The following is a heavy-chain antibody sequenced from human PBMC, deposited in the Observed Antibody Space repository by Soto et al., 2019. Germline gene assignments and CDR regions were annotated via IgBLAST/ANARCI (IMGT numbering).Heavy chain of an antibody. V-gene: IGHV3-30-3*01. CDR3: GKDGYLDTYYFDY. D-gene: IGHD3-9*01. Sequence: QVQLVESGGGVVQPGRSLRLSCAASGFTFSSYAMHWVRQAPGKGLEWVAVISYDGISKHYADSVKGRFSISRDDSENTLYVQMNSLRAEDTAVYYCGKDGYLDTYYFDYWGQGTLVTVSS. CDR2: ISYDGISK. J-gene: IGHJ4*02. CDR1: GFTFSSYA.